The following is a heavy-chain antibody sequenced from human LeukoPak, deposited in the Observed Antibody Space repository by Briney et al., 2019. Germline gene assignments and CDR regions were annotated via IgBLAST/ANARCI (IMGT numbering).Heavy chain of an antibody. Sequence: SETLSLTCTVSGDSISTSNSYWGWIRQPPGKGLEWIGSIYYSGNTYYNPSLKSRVTISVDTSKNQFSLKLSSVTAADTAVYYCARGNVLLWFGELSLFDYWGQGTLVTVSS. D-gene: IGHD3-10*01. CDR3: ARGNVLLWFGELSLFDY. J-gene: IGHJ4*02. CDR2: IYYSGNT. CDR1: GDSISTSNSY. V-gene: IGHV4-39*01.